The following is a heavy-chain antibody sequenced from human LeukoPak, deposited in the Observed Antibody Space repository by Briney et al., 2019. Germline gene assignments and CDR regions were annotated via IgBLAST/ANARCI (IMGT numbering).Heavy chain of an antibody. CDR3: ARERESFSDDAFDI. J-gene: IGHJ3*02. V-gene: IGHV3-30-3*01. CDR2: ISYDGSNK. CDR1: GFTFSSYA. D-gene: IGHD3-10*01. Sequence: PGRSLRLSCAASGFTFSSYAMHWVRQAPGKGLEWVAVISYDGSNKYYADSVKGRFTISRDNSKNTLYLQMNSLRAEDTAVYYCARERESFSDDAFDIWGQGTMVTVSS.